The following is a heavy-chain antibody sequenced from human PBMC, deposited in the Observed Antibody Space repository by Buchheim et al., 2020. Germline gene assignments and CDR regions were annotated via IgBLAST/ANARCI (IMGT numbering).Heavy chain of an antibody. CDR1: GFTFSDYY. Sequence: QVQLVESGGGLVKPGGSLRLSCAASGFTFSDYYLTWIRQSLGKGLEWVSSISSSAGYTKYADSVKGRFTISRDNTKNSLYLQVNNLRADDTAVYYCARPRSTSYFYYGMDVWGQGTT. D-gene: IGHD2-2*01. J-gene: IGHJ6*02. CDR3: ARPRSTSYFYYGMDV. CDR2: ISSSAGYT. V-gene: IGHV3-11*06.